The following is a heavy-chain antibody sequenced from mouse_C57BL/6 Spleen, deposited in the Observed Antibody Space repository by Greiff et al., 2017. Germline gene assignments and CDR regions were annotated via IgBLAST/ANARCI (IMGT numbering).Heavy chain of an antibody. V-gene: IGHV1-15*01. CDR3: TRGYYDFAWFAD. CDR1: GYTFTDYE. J-gene: IGHJ3*01. D-gene: IGHD2-4*01. CDR2: IDPETGGT. Sequence: QVQLKESGAELVRPGASVTLSCKASGYTFTDYEMHWVKQTPVHGLEWIGAIDPETGGTAYNQKFKGKAILTADKSSSTAYMELRSLTSEDSAVYYCTRGYYDFAWFADWGQGTLVTVSA.